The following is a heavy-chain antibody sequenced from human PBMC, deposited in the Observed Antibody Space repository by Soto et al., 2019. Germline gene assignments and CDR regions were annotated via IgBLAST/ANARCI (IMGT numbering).Heavy chain of an antibody. Sequence: QVQLVQSGAEVKKPGASVKVSCKASGYTFTSYDINWVRQATGQGLEWMGWMNPNSANTGYAQKFQGRVTMTRNTSISTAYMELGSLGSEDTAVYCGAGEGVRGMDVWGQGTTVTVSS. CDR3: AGEGVRGMDV. D-gene: IGHD3-16*01. CDR2: MNPNSANT. CDR1: GYTFTSYD. V-gene: IGHV1-8*01. J-gene: IGHJ6*02.